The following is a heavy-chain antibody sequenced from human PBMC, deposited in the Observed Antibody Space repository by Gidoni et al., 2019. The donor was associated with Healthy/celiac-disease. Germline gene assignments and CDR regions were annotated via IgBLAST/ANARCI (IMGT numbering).Heavy chain of an antibody. J-gene: IGHJ6*02. CDR2: NYYSGST. Sequence: QVQLQESGPGLVKPSETLSLTCTVSGGSISSYYWSWIRQPPGKGLEWIGYNYYSGSTNYNPSHKSRVTIAVATSNNHFSLKLCSIAAATAAVYYCAGVETNPYYYGMDVWGQGTTVTVSS. V-gene: IGHV4-59*01. CDR3: AGVETNPYYYGMDV. CDR1: GGSISSYY.